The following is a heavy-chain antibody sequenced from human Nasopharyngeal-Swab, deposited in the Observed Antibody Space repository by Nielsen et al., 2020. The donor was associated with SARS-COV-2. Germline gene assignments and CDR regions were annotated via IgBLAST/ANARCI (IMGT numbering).Heavy chain of an antibody. D-gene: IGHD5-18*01. CDR3: ARDGGDSYGYLLELANMAVAGYFDY. Sequence: ASLKAFCKASGYTLIRYYMHWVRQAPAQGLEWMGLINPSGGSTSYAQKFEGRVTMTRDTSTSTVHLEPSSLRSEYTAVYYCARDGGDSYGYLLELANMAVAGYFDYWGQGTLVTVSA. J-gene: IGHJ4*02. CDR2: INPSGGST. V-gene: IGHV1-46*01. CDR1: GYTLIRYY.